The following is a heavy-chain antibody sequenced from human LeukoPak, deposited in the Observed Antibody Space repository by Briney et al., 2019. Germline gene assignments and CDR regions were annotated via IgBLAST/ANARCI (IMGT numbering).Heavy chain of an antibody. V-gene: IGHV3-30*07. CDR1: GFTFSSYA. CDR3: ARGSGSGWYGWFAP. Sequence: GRSLRLSCAASGFTFSSYAMHWVRQAPGKGLEWVALISYDGGNKYYGDSVKGRFTISRDNSKNTFYLQMNNLRAEDTAVYFCARGSGSGWYGWFAPWGQGTLVTVSS. D-gene: IGHD6-19*01. J-gene: IGHJ5*02. CDR2: ISYDGGNK.